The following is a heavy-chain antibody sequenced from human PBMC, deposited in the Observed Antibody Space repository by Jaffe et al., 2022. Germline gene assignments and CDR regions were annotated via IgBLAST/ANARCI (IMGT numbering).Heavy chain of an antibody. CDR2: IRSKAYGGTT. Sequence: EVQLVESGGGLVQPGRSLRLSCTASGFTFGDYAMSWFRQAPGKGLEWVGFIRSKAYGGTTEYAASVKGRFTISRDDSKSIAYLQMNSLKTEDTAVYYCTRETIYDYTGRGFDYWGQGTLVTVSS. CDR1: GFTFGDYA. CDR3: TRETIYDYTGRGFDY. D-gene: IGHD3-16*01. V-gene: IGHV3-49*03. J-gene: IGHJ4*02.